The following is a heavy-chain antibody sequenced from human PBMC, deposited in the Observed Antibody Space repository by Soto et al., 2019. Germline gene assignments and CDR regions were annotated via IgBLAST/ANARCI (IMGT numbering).Heavy chain of an antibody. Sequence: GGSLRLSCTASGFTFGDYSMSWFRQAPGKGLEWVGFVRSKVYGGTTEYAASVRGRFTISRDDSQSIAYLQMNSLKTEDTAVYYCSRGGYCNSDSCRHKADNWGQGTLVTVSS. CDR1: GFTFGDYS. D-gene: IGHD2-2*03. J-gene: IGHJ4*02. CDR3: SRGGYCNSDSCRHKADN. CDR2: VRSKVYGGTT. V-gene: IGHV3-49*03.